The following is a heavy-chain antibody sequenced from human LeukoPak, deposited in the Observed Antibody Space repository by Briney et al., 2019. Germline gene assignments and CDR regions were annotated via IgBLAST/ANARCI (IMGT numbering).Heavy chain of an antibody. CDR3: ARGGSYFDY. Sequence: GGSLRLSCAASGFTFSSYNMNWVRQAPGKGLEWVASISSSSNYIYYVDSVKGRFTISRDNAKNSLYLQMNSLRAEDTAVYYCARGGSYFDYWGQGTLVAVSS. CDR1: GFTFSSYN. V-gene: IGHV3-21*01. CDR2: ISSSSNYI. J-gene: IGHJ4*02. D-gene: IGHD1-26*01.